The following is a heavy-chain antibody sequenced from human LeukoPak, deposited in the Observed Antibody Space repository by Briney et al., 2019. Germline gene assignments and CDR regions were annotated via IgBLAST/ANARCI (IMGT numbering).Heavy chain of an antibody. V-gene: IGHV4-4*02. CDR2: IYHSGST. D-gene: IGHD3-22*01. Sequence: SETLSLTCAVSGGSISSSYWWSWIRQPPGKGLEWIGEIYHSGSTNYNLSLKSRVTISVDTSKNQFSLKLSSVTAADTAVYYCAREPFDYDSSGYLDVWGKGTTVTVSS. CDR1: GGSISSSYW. J-gene: IGHJ6*04. CDR3: AREPFDYDSSGYLDV.